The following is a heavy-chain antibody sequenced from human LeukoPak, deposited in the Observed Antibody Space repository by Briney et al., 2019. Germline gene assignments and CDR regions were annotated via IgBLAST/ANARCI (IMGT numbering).Heavy chain of an antibody. V-gene: IGHV1-69*01. CDR2: IIPISGTA. CDR1: GGTFSSYG. D-gene: IGHD3-3*01. CDR3: AGRFLDFFEARYYSYFYMDV. Sequence: SVKVSCKASGGTFSSYGISWVRQAPGQGLEWMGGIIPISGTANYAQKFQDRHTITAAESTSTAYMELRSLRSEDTAVYYCAGRFLDFFEARYYSYFYMDVWGKGTTVTVSS. J-gene: IGHJ6*03.